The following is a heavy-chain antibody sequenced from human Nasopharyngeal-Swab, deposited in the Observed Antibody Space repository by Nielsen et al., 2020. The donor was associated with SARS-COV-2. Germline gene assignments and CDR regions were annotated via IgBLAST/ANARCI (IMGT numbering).Heavy chain of an antibody. J-gene: IGHJ4*02. Sequence: GESLKISCAASGFTFSSSAMHWVRQAPGKGLEWVAVISYDGSNKYFADSMKGRFTISRDNSKNTLYLQMNSLRAEDTAVYYCASPPLDSSGYYYGFHYWGRGTLVTVSS. CDR2: ISYDGSNK. D-gene: IGHD3-22*01. CDR1: GFTFSSSA. V-gene: IGHV3-30-3*01. CDR3: ASPPLDSSGYYYGFHY.